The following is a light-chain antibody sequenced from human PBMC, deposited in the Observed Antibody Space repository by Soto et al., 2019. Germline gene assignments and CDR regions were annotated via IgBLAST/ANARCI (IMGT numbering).Light chain of an antibody. J-gene: IGKJ5*01. CDR3: QQLYIFPLT. Sequence: IHLTQSPSFGSASVGDGVTITCRASQGISSFLAWYQQKPGKAPNLLMYAASTLQSGVPSRFSGGESGTEYTLTISSLQPEDSATYYCQQLYIFPLTFGQGTRLEI. CDR2: AAS. V-gene: IGKV1-9*01. CDR1: QGISSF.